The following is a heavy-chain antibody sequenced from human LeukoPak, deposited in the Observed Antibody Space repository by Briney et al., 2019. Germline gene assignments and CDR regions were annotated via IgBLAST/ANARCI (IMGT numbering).Heavy chain of an antibody. CDR3: AKEGRSSWYFHEVDY. V-gene: IGHV3-23*01. Sequence: GGSLRLSCAASGFTFSSYAMGWVRQAPGKGLEWVSHISVSGDRIYYADSVKGRVTISRDNSKNTLFLQMNSLRAEDTAVYYCAKEGRSSWYFHEVDYWGQGTLVTVSS. D-gene: IGHD6-13*01. CDR1: GFTFSSYA. J-gene: IGHJ4*02. CDR2: ISVSGDRI.